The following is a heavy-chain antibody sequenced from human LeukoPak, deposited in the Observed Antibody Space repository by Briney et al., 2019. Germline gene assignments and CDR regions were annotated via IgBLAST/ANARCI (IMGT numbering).Heavy chain of an antibody. CDR1: GFSFRHYG. J-gene: IGHJ4*02. V-gene: IGHV3-43D*03. CDR2: ITWDGGTT. Sequence: GGSLRLSCAASGFSFRHYGMHWVRQAPGKGLEWVSLITWDGGTTSYADSVQGRFTISRDNNKNSLYLQMKSLRPDDTAFYYCTKSALTGDQFDSWGQGTLVTVSS. CDR3: TKSALTGDQFDS. D-gene: IGHD3-9*01.